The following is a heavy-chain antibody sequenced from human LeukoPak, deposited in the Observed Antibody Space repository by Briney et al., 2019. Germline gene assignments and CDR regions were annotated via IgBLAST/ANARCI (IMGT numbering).Heavy chain of an antibody. CDR3: ARGAGYCSSTSCFPRYNWFDP. D-gene: IGHD2-2*01. V-gene: IGHV3-33*01. Sequence: PGGSLRLSCAASGFTFSSYGMHWVRQAPGKGLEWVAVIWYDGSNKYYADSVKGRFTIPRDNSKNTLYVQMNSLRAEDTAVYYCARGAGYCSSTSCFPRYNWFDPWGQGTLVTVSS. J-gene: IGHJ5*02. CDR1: GFTFSSYG. CDR2: IWYDGSNK.